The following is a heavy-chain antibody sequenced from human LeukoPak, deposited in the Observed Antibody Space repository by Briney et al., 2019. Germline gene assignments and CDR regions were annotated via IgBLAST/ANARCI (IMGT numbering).Heavy chain of an antibody. CDR3: ASVDTTLSYKLDY. CDR2: NYNTRST. D-gene: IGHD1-1*01. J-gene: IGHJ4*02. V-gene: IGHV3-53*04. Sequence: PGGSLRLSCAASGFTVSTNCMIWLRQPPGKGLEWVSVNYNTRSTYDAYSVKGRFTISRHNSKNTVYLQMNNLGAEDTALYYCASVDTTLSYKLDYWGQGTLVTVSS. CDR1: GFTVSTNC.